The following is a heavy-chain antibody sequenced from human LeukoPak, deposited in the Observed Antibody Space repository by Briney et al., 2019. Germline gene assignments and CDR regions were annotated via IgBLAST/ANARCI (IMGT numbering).Heavy chain of an antibody. V-gene: IGHV3-43*01. CDR1: GFTFDDYT. CDR2: ISWDGGST. D-gene: IGHD3-3*01. CDR3: ARTLGYYGPVYAFDI. J-gene: IGHJ3*02. Sequence: RGSLRLSCAASGFTFDDYTMHWVRQAPGKGLEWVSLISWDGGSTYYADSVKGRFTISRDNSKNTLYLQMNSLRAEDTAVYYCARTLGYYGPVYAFDIWGQGTMVTVSS.